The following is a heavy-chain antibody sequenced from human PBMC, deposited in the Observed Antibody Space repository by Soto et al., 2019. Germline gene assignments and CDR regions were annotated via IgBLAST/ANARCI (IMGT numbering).Heavy chain of an antibody. CDR3: ARRSYCDGDCTRRPYDYYGMDV. CDR2: IYPGDSET. Sequence: EVQLVQSGAEVKKPGESLKISCKGSGYSFTSYWIVWVRQMPRKGLEWMGIIYPGDSETRYSPSLQGQVTMSADKSTSTAYLQWSSLTASDTAMYYCARRSYCDGDCTRRPYDYYGMDVWGQGTTVTVSS. V-gene: IGHV5-51*01. CDR1: GYSFTSYW. J-gene: IGHJ6*02. D-gene: IGHD2-21*02.